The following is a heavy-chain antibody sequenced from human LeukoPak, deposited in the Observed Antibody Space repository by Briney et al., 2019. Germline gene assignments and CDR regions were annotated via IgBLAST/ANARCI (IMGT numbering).Heavy chain of an antibody. J-gene: IGHJ6*03. V-gene: IGHV3-23*01. Sequence: GGSLRLSCAASGFTFSSYGMNWVRQAPGKGLEWVSAISGSGGSTYYADSVKGRFTISRDNSKNTLYLQMNSLRAEDTAVYYCAKDDTMVRGVISLYYYYMDVWGKGTTVTVSS. CDR3: AKDDTMVRGVISLYYYYMDV. CDR1: GFTFSSYG. D-gene: IGHD3-10*01. CDR2: ISGSGGST.